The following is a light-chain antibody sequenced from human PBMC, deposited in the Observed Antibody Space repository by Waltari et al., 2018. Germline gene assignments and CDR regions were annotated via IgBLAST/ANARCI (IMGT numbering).Light chain of an antibody. CDR2: GAS. CDR3: QQLNIYPHT. V-gene: IGKV1-9*01. J-gene: IGKJ2*01. Sequence: DIQLTQSPSFLSASVGDRVTITCRASQDISTSLTWYQQKPGKAPDLLIYGASNLQSGVPSRFSGSGSGTEFTLTISSLQPEDFATYYCQQLNIYPHTFGQGSKLEI. CDR1: QDISTS.